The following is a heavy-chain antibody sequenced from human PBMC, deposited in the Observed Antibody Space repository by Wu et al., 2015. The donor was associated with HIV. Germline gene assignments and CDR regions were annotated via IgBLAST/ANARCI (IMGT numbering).Heavy chain of an antibody. CDR3: ARAHLDTVVVRVAPEETGYLDL. J-gene: IGHJ4*02. CDR1: GYTFTGYY. Sequence: QVQLVQSGAEVKKPGASVKVSCKASGYTFTGYYMHWVRQAPGQGLEWMGILKPSGGSTGYAQKFQGRVTMTRDTSTNIVYMELNNLRSDDTAVYYCARAHLDTVVVRVAPEETGYLDLWGQGTLVSVSS. V-gene: IGHV1-46*01. CDR2: LKPSGGST. D-gene: IGHD2-2*03.